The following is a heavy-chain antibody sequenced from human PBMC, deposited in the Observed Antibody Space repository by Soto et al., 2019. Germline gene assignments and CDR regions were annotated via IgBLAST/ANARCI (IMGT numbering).Heavy chain of an antibody. CDR1: GYTLTELS. V-gene: IGHV1-24*01. D-gene: IGHD3-3*01. CDR3: ATVTIFGVVISPNYYGMDV. J-gene: IGHJ6*02. Sequence: ASVNVSCKVSGYTLTELSMHWVRQAPGKGLEWMGGFDPEDGETIYAQKFQGRVTMTEDTSTDTAYMELSSLRSEDTAVYYCATVTIFGVVISPNYYGMDVWGQGTTVTVSS. CDR2: FDPEDGET.